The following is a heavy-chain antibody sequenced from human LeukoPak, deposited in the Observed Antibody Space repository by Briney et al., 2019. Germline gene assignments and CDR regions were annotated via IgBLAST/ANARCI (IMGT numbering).Heavy chain of an antibody. Sequence: ASVKVSCKASGYTFTSYDINWVRQATGQGLEWMGWMNPNSGNTSYAQKFQGRVTITRNTSISTAYMELSSLRSEDTAVYYCARTMVRGVTYYYYYMDVWGKGTTVTVSS. CDR3: ARTMVRGVTYYYYYMDV. CDR1: GYTFTSYD. CDR2: MNPNSGNT. V-gene: IGHV1-8*03. D-gene: IGHD3-10*01. J-gene: IGHJ6*03.